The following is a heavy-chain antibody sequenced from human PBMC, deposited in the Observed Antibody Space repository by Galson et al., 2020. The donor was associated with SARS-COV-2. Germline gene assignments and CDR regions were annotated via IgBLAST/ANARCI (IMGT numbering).Heavy chain of an antibody. CDR2: INPNSGGT. Sequence: ASVKVSCKASGYTFTGYYMHWVRQAPGQGLEWMGWINPNSGGTNYAQKFQGRVTMTRDTSISTAYMELSRLRSDDTAVYDCARGQQLVEDYYYYGMDVWGQGTTVTVSS. CDR1: GYTFTGYY. D-gene: IGHD6-13*01. CDR3: ARGQQLVEDYYYYGMDV. J-gene: IGHJ6*02. V-gene: IGHV1-2*02.